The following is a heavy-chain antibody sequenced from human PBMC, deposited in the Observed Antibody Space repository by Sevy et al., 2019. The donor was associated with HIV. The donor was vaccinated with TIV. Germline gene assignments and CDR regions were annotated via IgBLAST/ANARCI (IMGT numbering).Heavy chain of an antibody. CDR2: ISWNCGSI. CDR1: GFTFDDYA. V-gene: IGHV3-9*01. CDR3: AKDISYGGRGRVRGGDAFDI. J-gene: IGHJ3*02. D-gene: IGHD3-16*01. Sequence: GGSLRLSCAASGFTFDDYAMHWVRQAPGKGLEWVSGISWNCGSIGYADSVKGRFTISRDNAKNSLYLQMNSLRAEDTALYYCAKDISYGGRGRVRGGDAFDIWGQGTMVTVSS.